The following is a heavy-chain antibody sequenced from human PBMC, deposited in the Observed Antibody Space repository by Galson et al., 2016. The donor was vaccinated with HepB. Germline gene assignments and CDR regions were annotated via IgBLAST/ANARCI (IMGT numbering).Heavy chain of an antibody. Sequence: SETLSLTCTVSGVSISSGDYYWSWIRQPPGKGLEWIGEINHSGTTNYNPSLKSRVTISLDTSKNQFSLKLTSVTAADTAVYYCARVRRYFDWSFHSIIKYYFDFWGQGTLVTVSS. V-gene: IGHV4-39*07. CDR3: ARVRRYFDWSFHSIIKYYFDF. CDR2: INHSGTT. J-gene: IGHJ4*02. D-gene: IGHD3-9*01. CDR1: GVSISSGDYY.